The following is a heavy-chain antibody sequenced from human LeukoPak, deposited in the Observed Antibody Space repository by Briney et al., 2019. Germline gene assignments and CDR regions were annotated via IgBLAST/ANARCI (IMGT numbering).Heavy chain of an antibody. CDR3: AATGSGSYYDY. CDR1: GFSFSSSW. D-gene: IGHD1-26*01. V-gene: IGHV3-74*01. J-gene: IGHJ4*02. CDR2: INDDETST. Sequence: GGSLRLSCAASGFSFSSSWMHWVRQVPGKGLEWVSRINDDETSTTYAESVKGRFTISRDNAKNTLFLQMNSLRAEDTAVYYCAATGSGSYYDYWGQGTLVTVSS.